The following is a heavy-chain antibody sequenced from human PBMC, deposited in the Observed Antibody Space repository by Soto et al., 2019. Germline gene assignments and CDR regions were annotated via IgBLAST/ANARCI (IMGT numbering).Heavy chain of an antibody. CDR3: SSNPAVAGPFDF. J-gene: IGHJ4*02. Sequence: GESLKISCEASGYTFANYWIAWVRHMPGEGLEWVGVINPRDSGVRHSPSFQGRVTISADKSINTAYLQWTSLKASDTVIYYCSSNPAVAGPFDFWGQGTMVTVYS. CDR1: GYTFANYW. D-gene: IGHD6-19*01. CDR2: INPRDSGV. V-gene: IGHV5-51*01.